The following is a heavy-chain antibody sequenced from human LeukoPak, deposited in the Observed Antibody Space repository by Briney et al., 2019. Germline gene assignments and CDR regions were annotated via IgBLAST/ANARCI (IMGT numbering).Heavy chain of an antibody. J-gene: IGHJ4*02. D-gene: IGHD3-16*01. Sequence: GGSLRLSCAASGFTFSDYYMSWVRQAPGKGLEWVSYISSSGSMLHYADSVEGRFTISRDNAKNSLYLQMDSLRAEDTAVYYCARDRIGGEEYWGQGTLVTVSS. CDR1: GFTFSDYY. CDR3: ARDRIGGEEY. CDR2: ISSSGSML. V-gene: IGHV3-11*04.